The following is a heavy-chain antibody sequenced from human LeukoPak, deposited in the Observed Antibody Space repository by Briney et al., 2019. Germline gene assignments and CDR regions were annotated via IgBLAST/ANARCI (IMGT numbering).Heavy chain of an antibody. J-gene: IGHJ4*02. CDR1: GFTFSSYA. CDR2: ISGDGVST. Sequence: GGSLRLSCAASGFTFSSYAMSWVRQAPGKGLEWVSLISGDGVSTFYADSVKGRFSISRDNSKNSLYLEMNSLRTEDAAMYYCAKESGKFDYWGQGTLVAVSS. CDR3: AKESGKFDY. V-gene: IGHV3-43*02.